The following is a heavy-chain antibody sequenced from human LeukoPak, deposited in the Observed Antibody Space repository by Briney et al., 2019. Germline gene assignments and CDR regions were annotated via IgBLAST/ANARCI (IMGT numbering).Heavy chain of an antibody. Sequence: GESLKISCKHSEYSFPNYCIGWVRQMPGKGLEWMGIIYPDDSDTRYSPSFQGQVTISADRSISTAYLQWSSLKASDTVMYYCARQSIAVAGTGWFDPWGQGTLVTVSS. V-gene: IGHV5-51*01. CDR3: ARQSIAVAGTGWFDP. D-gene: IGHD6-19*01. J-gene: IGHJ5*02. CDR2: IYPDDSDT. CDR1: EYSFPNYC.